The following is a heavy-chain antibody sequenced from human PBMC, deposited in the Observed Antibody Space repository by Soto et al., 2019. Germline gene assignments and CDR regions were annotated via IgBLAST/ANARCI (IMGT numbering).Heavy chain of an antibody. CDR3: ARDGSYYNGAWADYYGMDV. Sequence: SETLSLTCTVSGSSIISGGYYWSWVRQHPGKGLEWIGYIYYSGSTYYNPSLKSRVTISVDTSKNQFSLKLSSVTAADTAVYYCARDGSYYNGAWADYYGMDVWGQGPTVTVSS. CDR2: IYYSGST. CDR1: GSSIISGGYY. J-gene: IGHJ6*02. D-gene: IGHD3-10*01. V-gene: IGHV4-31*03.